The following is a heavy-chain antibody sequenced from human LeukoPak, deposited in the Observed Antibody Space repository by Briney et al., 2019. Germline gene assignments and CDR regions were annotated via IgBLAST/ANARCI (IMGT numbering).Heavy chain of an antibody. CDR2: INHSGST. Sequence: SETLSVTCAVYGGSFSGYYWSWIRQPPGKRLEWIGEINHSGSTNYNPSLKSRVTISVDTSKNQFSLKLSSVTAADTAVYYCARGGRARLDYWGQGTLVTVSS. V-gene: IGHV4-34*01. J-gene: IGHJ4*02. D-gene: IGHD1-26*01. CDR1: GGSFSGYY. CDR3: ARGGRARLDY.